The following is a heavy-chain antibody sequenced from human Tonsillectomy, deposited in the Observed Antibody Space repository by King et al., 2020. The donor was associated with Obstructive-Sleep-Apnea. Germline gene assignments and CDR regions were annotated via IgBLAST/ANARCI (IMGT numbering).Heavy chain of an antibody. CDR2: IYYSGST. Sequence: VQLQESGPGLVKPSETLSLTCTVSRGSISSYYWSWIRQPPGKGLEWIGYIYYSGSTNYNPSLKSRVTISVDTSKNQFSLKLSSVTAADTAVYYCARRFSHDSSGWNWYFDLWGRGTLVTVSS. J-gene: IGHJ2*01. CDR1: RGSISSYY. CDR3: ARRFSHDSSGWNWYFDL. D-gene: IGHD3-22*01. V-gene: IGHV4-59*08.